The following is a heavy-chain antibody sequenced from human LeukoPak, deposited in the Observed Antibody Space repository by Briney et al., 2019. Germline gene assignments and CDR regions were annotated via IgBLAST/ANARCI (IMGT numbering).Heavy chain of an antibody. J-gene: IGHJ4*02. D-gene: IGHD1-26*01. CDR3: AGGSSRFFFDY. V-gene: IGHV3-53*01. CDR2: IYSGGST. Sequence: GGSLRLSCAASGFTVSSNYMSWVRQAPGKGLEWVSVIYSGGSTYYADSVKGRFTISRDNSKNTLYLQMNSLRAEDTAVYHCAGGSSRFFFDYWGQGTLVTVSS. CDR1: GFTVSSNY.